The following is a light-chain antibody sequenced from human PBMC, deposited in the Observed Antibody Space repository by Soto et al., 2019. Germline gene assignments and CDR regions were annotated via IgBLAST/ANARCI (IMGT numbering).Light chain of an antibody. Sequence: DIVMTQSPLSLPVTPGEPASISCRSSRSLLHSNGYNYLDWYLQKPGQSPQLLIYLGSNRASGVPDRFSGSGSGPDFTLKISRVEDEDVGGYYCLQGLQPPFTFGPGTKVDIK. CDR2: LGS. V-gene: IGKV2-28*01. J-gene: IGKJ3*01. CDR1: RSLLHSNGYNY. CDR3: LQGLQPPFT.